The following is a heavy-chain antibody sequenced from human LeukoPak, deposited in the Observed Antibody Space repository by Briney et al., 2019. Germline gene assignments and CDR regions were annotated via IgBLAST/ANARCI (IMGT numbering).Heavy chain of an antibody. V-gene: IGHV3-23*01. J-gene: IGHJ4*01. D-gene: IGHD3-10*01. CDR3: AKYTSGTSYRGLDR. Sequence: PGGSLRLSCAASGFTFSTYAMSWVRQAPGKGLEWVSTIIGSAANTYYADSVKGRFTISRDDSKNTVYLQMNSLRAEDTAVYSCAKYTSGTSYRGLDRWGHGTLVTVSS. CDR1: GFTFSTYA. CDR2: IIGSAANT.